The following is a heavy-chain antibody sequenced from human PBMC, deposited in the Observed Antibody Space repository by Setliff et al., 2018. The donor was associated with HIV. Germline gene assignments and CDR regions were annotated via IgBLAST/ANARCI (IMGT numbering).Heavy chain of an antibody. CDR2: ISNSGNTV. Sequence: PGGSLRLSCTASGFTFSSGAYEMNWVRQAPGKGLEWVSYISNSGNTVFYAGSVKGRFAISRDNAKNSLYLQMNSLRGEDTAVYYCARYFRDGSYNDYWGQGTLVTVSS. J-gene: IGHJ4*02. V-gene: IGHV3-48*03. D-gene: IGHD3-10*01. CDR1: GFTFSSGAYE. CDR3: ARYFRDGSYNDY.